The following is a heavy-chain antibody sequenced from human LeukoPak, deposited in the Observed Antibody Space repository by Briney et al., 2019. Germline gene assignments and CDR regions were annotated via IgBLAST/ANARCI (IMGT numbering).Heavy chain of an antibody. Sequence: SETLSLTCTVSGGSISSYYWSWIRQPPGKGLEWIGYIYYSGSTNYNPSLKSRVTISVDTSKNQYSLKLSSVHAADTAVYYCARHYCXSTSCSLGDYYXXXDVWGKGXXVTXSS. D-gene: IGHD2-2*01. J-gene: IGHJ6*03. V-gene: IGHV4-59*01. CDR2: IYYSGST. CDR1: GGSISSYY. CDR3: ARHYCXSTSCSLGDYYXXXDV.